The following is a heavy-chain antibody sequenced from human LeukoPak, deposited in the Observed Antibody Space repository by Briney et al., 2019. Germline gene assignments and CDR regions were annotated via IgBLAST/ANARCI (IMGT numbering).Heavy chain of an antibody. V-gene: IGHV4-34*01. CDR2: INHSGST. J-gene: IGHJ4*02. CDR1: GGSFGGYY. CDR3: VRGGEEIVAVPLDS. D-gene: IGHD2-2*01. Sequence: SETLSLTCAVYGGSFGGYYWSWIRQPPGKGLEWIGEINHSGSTNYNPSLKSRVTMSVDTSKNQFSLKLTSVTAADTAVYYCVRGGEEIVAVPLDSWGQGTLVTVSS.